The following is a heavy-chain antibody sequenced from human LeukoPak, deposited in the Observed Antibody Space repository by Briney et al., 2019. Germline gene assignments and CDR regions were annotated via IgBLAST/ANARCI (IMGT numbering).Heavy chain of an antibody. V-gene: IGHV3-48*03. D-gene: IGHD5-12*01. CDR1: GFTFSSYE. Sequence: GGSLRLSCAVSGFTFSSYEMNWVRQAPGKGLEWVSYISSSGSTIYYADSVKGRFTISRDNAKNSLYLQMNSLRAEDTAVYYCARDSKWLRACDYWGQGTLVTVSS. CDR3: ARDSKWLRACDY. CDR2: ISSSGSTI. J-gene: IGHJ4*02.